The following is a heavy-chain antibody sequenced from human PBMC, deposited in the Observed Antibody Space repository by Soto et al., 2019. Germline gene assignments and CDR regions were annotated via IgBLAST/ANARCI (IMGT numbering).Heavy chain of an antibody. CDR1: GGSISGSYY. CDR3: ARHIEVRGILTDYFDY. CDR2: MYYSGST. Sequence: SETLSLTCTVSGGSISGSYYWAWIRQPPGEGLEWIGSMYYSGSTYTNPSLRSRLTISVDTSESQVSLKLTSVTAADTAVYFCARHIEVRGILTDYFDYWGQGTLVTISS. V-gene: IGHV4-39*01. D-gene: IGHD3-10*01. J-gene: IGHJ4*02.